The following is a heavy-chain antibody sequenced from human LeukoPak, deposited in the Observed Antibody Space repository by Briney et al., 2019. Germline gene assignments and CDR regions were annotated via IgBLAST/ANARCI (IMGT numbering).Heavy chain of an antibody. CDR1: GFTFSGYG. D-gene: IGHD3-10*01. V-gene: IGHV3-30*18. CDR3: ANDEIPYGSGSYSPPVDY. Sequence: TGGSLRLSCAASGFTFSGYGMHWVRQAPGEGLEWVAVISYDGSNKYYADSVKGRFTISRDNSKNTLYLQMNSLRAEDTAVYYCANDEIPYGSGSYSPPVDYWGQGTLVTVSS. CDR2: ISYDGSNK. J-gene: IGHJ4*02.